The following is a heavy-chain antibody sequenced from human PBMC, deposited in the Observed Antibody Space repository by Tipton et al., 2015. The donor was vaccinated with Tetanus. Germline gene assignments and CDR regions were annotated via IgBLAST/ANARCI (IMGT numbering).Heavy chain of an antibody. V-gene: IGHV1-8*01. Sequence: QSGAEVKKPGASVKVSCKASGYTFTSYDINWVRQATGQGLEWMGWMNPNSGNTGYAQKFQGRVTMTRNTSISTAYMELGSLRSEDAAVYYCAREMCSIAVAGRYYYYGMDVWGQGTTVTVSS. CDR3: AREMCSIAVAGRYYYYGMDV. CDR2: MNPNSGNT. D-gene: IGHD6-19*01. CDR1: GYTFTSYD. J-gene: IGHJ6*02.